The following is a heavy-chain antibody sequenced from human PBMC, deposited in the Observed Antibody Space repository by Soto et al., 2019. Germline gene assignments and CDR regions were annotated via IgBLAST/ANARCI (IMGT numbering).Heavy chain of an antibody. V-gene: IGHV3-9*01. CDR3: AKDMWGYSSSLNRGYYYYYYMDV. Sequence: GGSLRLSCAASGFTFDDDAMHWVRQAPGKGMEWVSGISWNSGSIGYADSVKGRFTIPRDNAKNSLYLQMNSLRAEDTALYYCAKDMWGYSSSLNRGYYYYYYMDVWGKGTTVTVSS. CDR2: ISWNSGSI. CDR1: GFTFDDDA. D-gene: IGHD6-13*01. J-gene: IGHJ6*03.